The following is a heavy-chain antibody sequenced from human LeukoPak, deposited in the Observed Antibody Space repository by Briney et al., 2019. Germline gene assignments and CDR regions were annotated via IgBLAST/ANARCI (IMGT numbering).Heavy chain of an antibody. CDR1: GFSFSSYA. D-gene: IGHD5-18*01. CDR3: ARGDTAMVIGYYYYGMDV. J-gene: IGHJ6*02. Sequence: GGSLRLSCAASGFSFSSYAMNWVRQAPGKGLEWVSHIYSVTSTISYADSVQGRFTISRDNAKNSLYMQMKSMRAEDTAVYYCARGDTAMVIGYYYYGMDVWGQGTTVTVSS. V-gene: IGHV3-48*04. CDR2: IYSVTSTI.